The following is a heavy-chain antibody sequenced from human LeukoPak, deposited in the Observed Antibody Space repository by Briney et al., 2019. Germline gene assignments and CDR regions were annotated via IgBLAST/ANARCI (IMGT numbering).Heavy chain of an antibody. CDR1: GYTSTGYY. Sequence: ASVKFSCKASGYTSTGYYIHWVRQAPGQGLEWMGRINPSNGGADFAQEFQGRVTMTRDTSISTAYMELSGLTSDDTAVFYCAREEGDYGSGSYYDVWGQGTLVTVSS. V-gene: IGHV1-2*06. D-gene: IGHD3-10*01. CDR3: AREEGDYGSGSYYDV. J-gene: IGHJ1*01. CDR2: INPSNGGA.